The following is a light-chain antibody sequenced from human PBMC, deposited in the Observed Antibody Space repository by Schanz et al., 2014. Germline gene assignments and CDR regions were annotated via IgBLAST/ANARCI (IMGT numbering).Light chain of an antibody. CDR2: DVS. V-gene: IGLV2-14*01. Sequence: QSALTQPASVSGSPGQSITISCTGTSSDVGGYNYVSWYQQHPGIVPKLLIYDVSNRPSGVSNRFSGSKSGNTAFLTVSGVQAEDEADYYCSSYAGSIYVFGTGTKLTVL. J-gene: IGLJ1*01. CDR1: SSDVGGYNY. CDR3: SSYAGSIYV.